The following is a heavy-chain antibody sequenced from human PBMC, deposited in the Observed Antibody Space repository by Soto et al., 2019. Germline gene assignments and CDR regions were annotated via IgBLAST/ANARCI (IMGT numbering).Heavy chain of an antibody. Sequence: GSLGLCCAASGLSVSSYAMHGVRQDPGKGLEWVAVISYDGSNKYYADSVKGRFTISRDNSKNTLYLQMNSLRAEDTAVYYCARDITVVVTTPSYWGHGTLVTAPQ. V-gene: IGHV3-30-3*01. CDR2: ISYDGSNK. CDR3: ARDITVVVTTPSY. J-gene: IGHJ4*01. CDR1: GLSVSSYA. D-gene: IGHD3-22*01.